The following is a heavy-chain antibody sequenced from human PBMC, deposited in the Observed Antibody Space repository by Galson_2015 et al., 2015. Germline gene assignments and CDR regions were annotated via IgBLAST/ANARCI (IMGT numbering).Heavy chain of an antibody. J-gene: IGHJ4*02. V-gene: IGHV3-48*03. CDR1: GFTFSSYE. Sequence: SLRLSCAASGFTFSSYEMNRVRQAPGKGLEWVSYVSSSGSTIYYADSVKGRFTISRDNAKNSLYLQMNSLRAEDTAVYYCARGFDSSSYYFDYWGQGTLVTVSS. D-gene: IGHD3-22*01. CDR2: VSSSGSTI. CDR3: ARGFDSSSYYFDY.